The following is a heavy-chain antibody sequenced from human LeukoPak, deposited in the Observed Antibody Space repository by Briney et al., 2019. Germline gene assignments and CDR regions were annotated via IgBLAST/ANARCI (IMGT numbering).Heavy chain of an antibody. CDR2: IRYDGSNK. CDR3: ASSTTYYYGSGSYFDY. Sequence: GGSLRLSCAASGFTFSSYGMHWVRQAPGKGLEWVAFIRYDGSNKYYADSVKGRFTISRDNSKNTLYLQMNSLRAEDTAVYYCASSTTYYYGSGSYFDYWGQGTLVTVSS. D-gene: IGHD3-10*01. V-gene: IGHV3-30*02. J-gene: IGHJ4*02. CDR1: GFTFSSYG.